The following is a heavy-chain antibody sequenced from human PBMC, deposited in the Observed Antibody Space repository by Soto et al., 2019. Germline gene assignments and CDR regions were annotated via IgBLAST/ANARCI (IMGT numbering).Heavy chain of an antibody. D-gene: IGHD3-22*01. V-gene: IGHV3-21*01. CDR3: ARDRGSGSFDY. CDR2: ISSSSSYI. Sequence: EVQLVESGGGLVKPGGSLRLSCAASGFTFSSYSMNWVRQAPGKGLEWVSSISSSSSYIYYADSVKGRFTISRDNAKNPMYLQMNSLRAEDTAVYSCARDRGSGSFDYWGQGTLVTVSS. CDR1: GFTFSSYS. J-gene: IGHJ4*02.